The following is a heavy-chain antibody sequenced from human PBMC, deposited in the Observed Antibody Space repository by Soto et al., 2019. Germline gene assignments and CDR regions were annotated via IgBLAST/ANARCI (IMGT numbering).Heavy chain of an antibody. CDR3: ARDTPTYEDSSFDGTDP. Sequence: VQMAQSGTEVKKPGSSGKFSCKAAEGTRSSFGISWVRQVPGQGLEWMGWIIPLYGTTNYAQKFQDRVPFSADDSTNMIYMELMSLRSDDTAIYYCARDTPTYEDSSFDGTDPWGQGVLVTVS. J-gene: IGHJ5*02. CDR2: IIPLYGTT. CDR1: EGTRSSFG. V-gene: IGHV1-69*01. D-gene: IGHD3-9*01.